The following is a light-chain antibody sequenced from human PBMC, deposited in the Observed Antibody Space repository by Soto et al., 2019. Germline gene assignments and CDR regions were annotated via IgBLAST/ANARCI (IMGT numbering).Light chain of an antibody. V-gene: IGKV1D-12*01. Sequence: DIQMTQSQSSVSAAVGGRVNITCRASQVISSWLAWYQQKPGKAPKLLLYAASSLQSGVPPRFSGRGSGTKFTLTISSLQPEDLATYSCQQANNFPYTFGQGTKLETK. CDR1: QVISSW. CDR2: AAS. J-gene: IGKJ2*01. CDR3: QQANNFPYT.